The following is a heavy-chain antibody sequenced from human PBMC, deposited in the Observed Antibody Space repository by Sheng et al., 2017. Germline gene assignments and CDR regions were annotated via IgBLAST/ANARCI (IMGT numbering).Heavy chain of an antibody. CDR1: GFTFSGYW. J-gene: IGHJ6*03. V-gene: IGHV3-7*01. D-gene: IGHD6-6*01. Sequence: EVQLVESGGGLVQPGGSLRLSCATSGFTFSGYWMTWVRQAPGKGLEWVANIKQDGSAKYYVASVKGRFTISRDNAKNSLYLQMNSLRAEDTALYYCARWDLAAPNTNYYYVDVWGKGTTVTVSS. CDR2: IKQDGSAK. CDR3: ARWDLAAPNTNYYYVDV.